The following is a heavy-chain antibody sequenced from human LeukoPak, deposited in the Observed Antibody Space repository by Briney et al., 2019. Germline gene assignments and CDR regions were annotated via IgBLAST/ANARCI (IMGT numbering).Heavy chain of an antibody. D-gene: IGHD3-3*01. Sequence: PGGSLRLSCAASGFTFSSYSMNWVRQAPGKGLEWVSSISSSSSYIYYADSVKGRFTISRDNAKNSLYLQMNSLRAEDTAVYYCAKDFWSGYYGACFDYWGQGTLVTVSS. J-gene: IGHJ4*02. CDR1: GFTFSSYS. V-gene: IGHV3-21*01. CDR3: AKDFWSGYYGACFDY. CDR2: ISSSSSYI.